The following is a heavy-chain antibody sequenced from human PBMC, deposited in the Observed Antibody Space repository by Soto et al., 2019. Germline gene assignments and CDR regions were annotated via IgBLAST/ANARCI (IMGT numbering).Heavy chain of an antibody. V-gene: IGHV4-31*03. D-gene: IGHD6-13*01. J-gene: IGHJ5*02. CDR1: GGSISSGGYY. CDR3: AREEYSSSWYEFSWFDP. CDR2: IYYSGST. Sequence: SETLSLTCTVSGGSISSGGYYWSWIRQHPGKGLEWIGYIYYSGSTYYNPSLKSRVTISVDTSKNQFSLKLSSVTAADTAVYYCAREEYSSSWYEFSWFDPWGQGTLVTVSS.